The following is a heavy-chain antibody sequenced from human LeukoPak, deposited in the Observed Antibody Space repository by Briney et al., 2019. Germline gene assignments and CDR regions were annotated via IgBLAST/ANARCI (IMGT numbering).Heavy chain of an antibody. Sequence: GGSLRLSCAASGFTFSTYSMNWVRQAPGKGLEWISYISSRSTTIYYADSVKGRFTISRDNAKNSLYLQMNSLRDEDTAVYYCAKREGFMGTVTHDAFDIWGQGTVVIVS. J-gene: IGHJ3*02. V-gene: IGHV3-48*02. CDR2: ISSRSTTI. CDR1: GFTFSTYS. CDR3: AKREGFMGTVTHDAFDI. D-gene: IGHD5-24*01.